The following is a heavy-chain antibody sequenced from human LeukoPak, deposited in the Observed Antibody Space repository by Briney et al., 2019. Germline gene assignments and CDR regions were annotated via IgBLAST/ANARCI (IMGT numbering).Heavy chain of an antibody. CDR3: AKDEVLGVTMVRGVIRDLDY. CDR2: ISGSGGST. J-gene: IGHJ4*02. Sequence: GGSLRLSCAASGFTFGSYAMSWVRQAPGKGLEWVSAISGSGGSTYYADSVKGRFTISRDNSKNTLYLQMNSLRAEDTAVYYCAKDEVLGVTMVRGVIRDLDYWGQGTLVTVSS. V-gene: IGHV3-23*01. CDR1: GFTFGSYA. D-gene: IGHD3-10*01.